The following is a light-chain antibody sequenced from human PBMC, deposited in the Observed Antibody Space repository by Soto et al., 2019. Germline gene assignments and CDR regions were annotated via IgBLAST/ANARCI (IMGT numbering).Light chain of an antibody. J-gene: IGLJ3*02. V-gene: IGLV1-44*01. CDR3: SAWDDSLNGPV. CDR1: RSNIGSHP. CDR2: NKN. Sequence: QSVLTQPPSASGTPGQRVTVSCSGSRSNIGSHPVHWYQQLPGTAPKLLIFNKNLRPSGVPDRFSGSQSGTSASLAISGLQSEDEADYYCSAWDDSLNGPVFGGGTQLTVL.